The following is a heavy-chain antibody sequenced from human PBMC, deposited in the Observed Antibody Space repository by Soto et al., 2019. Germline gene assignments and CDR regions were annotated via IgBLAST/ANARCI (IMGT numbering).Heavy chain of an antibody. J-gene: IGHJ6*02. CDR3: AKDRAAAAGTDYYYYCSMDV. Sequence: QVQLVESGGGVAQPGRSLRLSCAASGFTFSSYGMHWVRQTPGKGLEWVAVISYDGSDKHDVDSVRGRFSIARDSAKNTLDLQMNSLRAEDTAVYYCAKDRAAAAGTDYYYYCSMDVWGQGTTVTVSS. CDR2: ISYDGSDK. CDR1: GFTFSSYG. V-gene: IGHV3-30*18. D-gene: IGHD6-13*01.